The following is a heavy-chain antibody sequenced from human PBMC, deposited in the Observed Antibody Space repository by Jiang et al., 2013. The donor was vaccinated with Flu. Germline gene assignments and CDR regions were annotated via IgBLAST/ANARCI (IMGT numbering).Heavy chain of an antibody. V-gene: IGHV1-69*01. CDR1: GGTFSSYA. CDR3: ARDATNYYYDSRMGIFQH. Sequence: SGAEVKKPGSSVKVSCKASGGTFSSYAISWVRQAPGQGLEWMGGIIPIFGTANYAQKFQGRVTITADESTSTAYMELSSLRSEDTAVYYCARDATNYYYDSRMGIFQHWGQGTLVTVSS. J-gene: IGHJ1*01. CDR2: IIPIFGTA. D-gene: IGHD3-22*01.